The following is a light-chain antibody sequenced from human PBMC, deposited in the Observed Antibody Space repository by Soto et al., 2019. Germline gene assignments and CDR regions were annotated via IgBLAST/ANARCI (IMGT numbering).Light chain of an antibody. V-gene: IGLV1-47*01. Sequence: QSVLTQPHSASGTPGQRVTISCSGSSSNIGINYVYWYQQLPGTAPKLLIYRNNQRPSGVPDRFSGSKSGTSASLAISGLRSEGEADYYCAAWDDSLSGGVFGGGTKLTVL. CDR1: SSNIGINY. J-gene: IGLJ2*01. CDR3: AAWDDSLSGGV. CDR2: RNN.